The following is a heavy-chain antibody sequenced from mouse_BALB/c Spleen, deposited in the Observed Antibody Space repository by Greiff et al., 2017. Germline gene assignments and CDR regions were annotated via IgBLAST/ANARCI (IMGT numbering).Heavy chain of an antibody. CDR3: ARGEGYDYDGAWFAY. CDR2: ISDGGSYT. Sequence: DVKLVESGGGLVKPGGSLKLSCAASGFTFSDYYMYWVRQTPEKRLEWVATISDGGSYTYYPDSVKGRFTISRDNAKNNLYLQMSSLKSEDTAMYYCARGEGYDYDGAWFAYWGQGTLVTVSA. V-gene: IGHV5-4*02. CDR1: GFTFSDYY. D-gene: IGHD2-4*01. J-gene: IGHJ3*01.